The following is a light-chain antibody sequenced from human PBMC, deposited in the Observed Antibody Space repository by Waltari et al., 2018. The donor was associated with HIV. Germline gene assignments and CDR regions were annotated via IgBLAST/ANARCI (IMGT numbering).Light chain of an antibody. J-gene: IGKJ2*01. Sequence: EIQMSQSPSSLSASVGDRVTITCRASQSISTYFNWYQQKPGKAPKLLIYAASTLQSGVPSRFSGSGSGTDFTLTISSLQPEDFATYYCQQSYSIPYTFGQGTKLETK. CDR3: QQSYSIPYT. CDR1: QSISTY. V-gene: IGKV1-39*01. CDR2: AAS.